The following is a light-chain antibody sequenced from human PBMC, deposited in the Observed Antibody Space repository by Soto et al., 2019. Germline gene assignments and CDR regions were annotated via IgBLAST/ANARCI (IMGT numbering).Light chain of an antibody. CDR3: QQYHSYWT. CDR2: VAS. V-gene: IGKV1-5*01. CDR1: QSISNW. Sequence: DIQMTQSPSTLSASVGDRVTITCRASQSISNWLAWYQQKPGKAPKLLIYVASNLQSGVPQRFSGSGSGTEFTLTISSLQTDDFSTYYRQQYHSYWTFGQGTKVDIK. J-gene: IGKJ1*01.